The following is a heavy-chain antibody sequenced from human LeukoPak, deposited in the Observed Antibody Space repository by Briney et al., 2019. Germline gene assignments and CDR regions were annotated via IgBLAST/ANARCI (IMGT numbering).Heavy chain of an antibody. J-gene: IGHJ3*02. Sequence: PGGSLRLSCAASGFTFSDYYMSWIRQAPGKGLEWVGRIKSKADGATADYAAPVKGRFTISRDDSKNTLYLQMDSLNTEDTAVYYCTTEYRHSSGWYGAFDIWGQGTMVTVSS. CDR1: GFTFSDYY. V-gene: IGHV3-15*01. CDR3: TTEYRHSSGWYGAFDI. CDR2: IKSKADGATA. D-gene: IGHD6-19*01.